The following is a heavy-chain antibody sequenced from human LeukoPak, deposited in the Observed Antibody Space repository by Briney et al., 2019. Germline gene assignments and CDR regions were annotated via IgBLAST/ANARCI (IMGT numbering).Heavy chain of an antibody. J-gene: IGHJ4*02. CDR2: IYSGGTT. V-gene: IGHV3-66*01. CDR1: GFTVNSNY. CDR3: ASKVTTGY. Sequence: GGSLRLSCVVSGFTVNSNYMSWVRQAPGKGLEWVSVIYSGGTTNYADSVKGRFIVYRDNSKNTLYLQMNSLRVEDTAVHYCASKVTTGYWGQGTLVTVSS. D-gene: IGHD4-17*01.